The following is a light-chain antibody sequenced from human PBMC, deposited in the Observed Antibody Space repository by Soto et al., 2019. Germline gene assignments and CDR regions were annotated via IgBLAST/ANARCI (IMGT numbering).Light chain of an antibody. CDR1: RSNIGSNT. V-gene: IGLV1-44*01. CDR3: ATWDDSLNGVV. CDR2: NNN. J-gene: IGLJ2*01. Sequence: QAVVTQPPSASGTPGQRVTISCSGSRSNIGSNTVNWYQHLPGTAPKLLIYNNNQRPSGVPDRFSGSKSGTSASLAISGLQSEDEADYYCATWDDSLNGVVFGGGTQLTVL.